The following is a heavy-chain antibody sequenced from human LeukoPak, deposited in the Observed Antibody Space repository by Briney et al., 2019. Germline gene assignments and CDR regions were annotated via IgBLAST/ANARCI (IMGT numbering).Heavy chain of an antibody. CDR2: IDWDDDK. Sequence: SGPALVKPTQTLTLTCTFSGFSLSTSGMCVSWIRQPPGKALEWLARIDWDDDKYYSTSLKTRLTISKGTSKNQVVLTMTNMDPVDTATYYCARTKRSGSYFDSFDYWGQGTLVTVSS. V-gene: IGHV2-70*11. CDR3: ARTKRSGSYFDSFDY. D-gene: IGHD1-26*01. J-gene: IGHJ4*02. CDR1: GFSLSTSGMC.